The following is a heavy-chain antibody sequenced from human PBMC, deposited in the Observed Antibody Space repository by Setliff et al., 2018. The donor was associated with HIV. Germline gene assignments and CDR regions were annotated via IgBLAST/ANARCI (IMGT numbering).Heavy chain of an antibody. V-gene: IGHV3-7*01. J-gene: IGHJ6*02. CDR2: IKQDGSEE. CDR3: AKDLLRYYGSWSYSSRGGMDV. D-gene: IGHD3-10*01. CDR1: GFTFRTYW. Sequence: GGSLRLSCAASGFTFRTYWMIWVRQAPGKGLEWVAKIKQDGSEEYYVDSVNGRFTISRDNARNSLYLQMNSLRAEDTAVYYCAKDLLRYYGSWSYSSRGGMDVWGQGTTVTVSS.